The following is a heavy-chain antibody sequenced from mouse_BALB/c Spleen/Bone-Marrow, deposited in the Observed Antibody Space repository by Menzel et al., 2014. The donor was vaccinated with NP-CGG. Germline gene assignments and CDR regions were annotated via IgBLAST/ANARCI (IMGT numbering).Heavy chain of an antibody. J-gene: IGHJ3*01. V-gene: IGHV1-39*01. D-gene: IGHD3-1*01. Sequence: VHVKQSGPELEKPGASVKISCKASGYSFTGYNINWVKQSNGKSLEWIGNIDPYYGGTSYNQKFKGKATLTVDKSSSTAYMQLKSLTSEDSAVYYCAITARATLAWFAYWGQGTLVTVSA. CDR2: IDPYYGGT. CDR3: AITARATLAWFAY. CDR1: GYSFTGYN.